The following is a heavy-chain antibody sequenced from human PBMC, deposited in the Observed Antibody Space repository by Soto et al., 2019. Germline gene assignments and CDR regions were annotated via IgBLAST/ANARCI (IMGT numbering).Heavy chain of an antibody. CDR3: GRGGSGIYGMDI. J-gene: IGHJ6*02. D-gene: IGHD6-13*01. Sequence: EVQLVESGGGLVQPGGSLRLSCAASGFTFSSYWMHWVRQAPGKGLVWISRIIRDGSSTNYADSVKGRFTISRDNAKNTLYLEINCLRADDTAVYFCGRGGSGIYGMDIWGQGTTVTVSS. CDR1: GFTFSSYW. V-gene: IGHV3-74*01. CDR2: IIRDGSST.